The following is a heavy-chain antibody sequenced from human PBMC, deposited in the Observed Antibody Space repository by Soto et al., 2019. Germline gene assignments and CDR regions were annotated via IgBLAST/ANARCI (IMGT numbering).Heavy chain of an antibody. CDR3: ATARLSLRPFSSDISGPKYFAP. CDR2: IKRKTDGGTA. D-gene: IGHD3-22*01. J-gene: IGHJ5*02. CDR1: GFTFSNAW. Sequence: GGSLRLSCAASGFTFSNAWMSWVRQAPGKGLEWVGRIKRKTDGGTADYAAPVKGRFTISRDDSKNTLYLQMNSLKTEDSAFYYGATARLSLRPFSSDISGPKYFAPWGQGTRVTVSS. V-gene: IGHV3-15*01.